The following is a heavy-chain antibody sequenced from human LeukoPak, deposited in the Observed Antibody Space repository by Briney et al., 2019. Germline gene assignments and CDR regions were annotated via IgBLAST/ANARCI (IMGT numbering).Heavy chain of an antibody. V-gene: IGHV3-23*01. J-gene: IGHJ4*02. CDR3: VRAAPRDCSPASCSLFDT. D-gene: IGHD2-2*01. CDR1: GFTFNNYA. Sequence: PGGSLRLSCAGSGFTFNNYAMSWVRRAPRKGLEWVSTIMIGGDGKHYADSVKGRFTISRDRSESTLYLQMNGLRADDTAVYHCVRAAPRDCSPASCSLFDTWGQGTLVTASS. CDR2: IMIGGDGK.